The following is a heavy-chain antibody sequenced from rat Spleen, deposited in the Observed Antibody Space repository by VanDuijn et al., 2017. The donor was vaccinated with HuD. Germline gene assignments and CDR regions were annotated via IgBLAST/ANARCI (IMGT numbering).Heavy chain of an antibody. D-gene: IGHD1-1*01. J-gene: IGHJ2*01. V-gene: IGHV5-29*01. Sequence: EVQLVESDGGLVQPGRSLKLSCAASGFTFSDYGVAWVRQAPTAGLEWVATISPSGGSTYYRDSVKGRFTVSRDNAKSTLYLQMDSLRSEDTATYYCARHPDYSNYFDYWGQGVMVTVSS. CDR2: ISPSGGST. CDR1: GFTFSDYG. CDR3: ARHPDYSNYFDY.